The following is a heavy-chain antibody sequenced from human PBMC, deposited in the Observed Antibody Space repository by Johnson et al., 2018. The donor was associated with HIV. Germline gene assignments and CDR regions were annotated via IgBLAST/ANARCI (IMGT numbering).Heavy chain of an antibody. V-gene: IGHV3-30*04. Sequence: VQLVESGGGVVQPGRSLRLSCAASGFTFSSYAMHWVRQAPGKGLEWVAVISYDGSNKYYADSVKGRFTISRDNSKNTLYLQMNSLRAEDTAVYYCAKDGPVLRYFDWSDAFDIWGQGAMVTVSS. D-gene: IGHD3-9*01. J-gene: IGHJ3*02. CDR1: GFTFSSYA. CDR2: ISYDGSNK. CDR3: AKDGPVLRYFDWSDAFDI.